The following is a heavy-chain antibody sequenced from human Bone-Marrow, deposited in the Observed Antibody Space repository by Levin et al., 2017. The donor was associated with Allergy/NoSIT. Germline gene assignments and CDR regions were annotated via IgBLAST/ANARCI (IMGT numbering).Heavy chain of an antibody. Sequence: ASVKVSCKASGYSPNTYDLHWVRQAAGQGLEWMGWMNPDNGNTDFAQQFQGRVSMTTGSSTGTAYMELRSLTSDDTAVYYCAGAGMILEEGFDIWGQGTTVVVSS. CDR1: GYSPNTYD. CDR3: AGAGMILEEGFDI. V-gene: IGHV1-8*01. J-gene: IGHJ3*02. D-gene: IGHD1-1*01. CDR2: MNPDNGNT.